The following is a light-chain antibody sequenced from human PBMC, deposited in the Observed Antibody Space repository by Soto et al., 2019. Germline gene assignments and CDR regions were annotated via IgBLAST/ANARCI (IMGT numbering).Light chain of an antibody. J-gene: IGKJ1*01. V-gene: IGKV1-9*01. CDR2: AAS. CDR3: QQLNTYPIT. Sequence: QLTQSPSSLSASVGDRVAITCRASQGISSYLAWYQKKPGKAPNLLIYAASTLQSGVPSRFSGSGSGTDFTLTISSLQPEDFATYYCQQLNTYPITFGHGTKVDI. CDR1: QGISSY.